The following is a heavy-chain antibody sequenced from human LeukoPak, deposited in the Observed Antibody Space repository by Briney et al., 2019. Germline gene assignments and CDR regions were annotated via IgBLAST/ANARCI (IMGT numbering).Heavy chain of an antibody. V-gene: IGHV3-33*01. J-gene: IGHJ4*02. CDR1: GYSFSSYG. Sequence: GGSLRLSCAASGYSFSSYGMHWARQAPGKGREWVALIWYDGSNKYYADSVKGRFTISRDDSKNPLYLQMNSLSVEDTGVYYCARHGRQYDSSPYYHPDYWGQGTLVTVST. CDR2: IWYDGSNK. CDR3: ARHGRQYDSSPYYHPDY. D-gene: IGHD3-22*01.